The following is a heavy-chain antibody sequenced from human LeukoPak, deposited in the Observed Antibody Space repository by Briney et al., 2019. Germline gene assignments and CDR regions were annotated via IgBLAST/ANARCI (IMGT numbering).Heavy chain of an antibody. J-gene: IGHJ5*02. D-gene: IGHD2-2*01. CDR3: AKDLYCSSTSCYWNWFDP. CDR2: ISGSGGST. Sequence: GGSLRLSCAASGFTFSSYAMSWVRQAPGKGLEWVSAISGSGGSTYYADSVKGRFTISRDNSKNTLYLQMNILRAEDTAVYYCAKDLYCSSTSCYWNWFDPWGQGTLVTVSS. V-gene: IGHV3-23*01. CDR1: GFTFSSYA.